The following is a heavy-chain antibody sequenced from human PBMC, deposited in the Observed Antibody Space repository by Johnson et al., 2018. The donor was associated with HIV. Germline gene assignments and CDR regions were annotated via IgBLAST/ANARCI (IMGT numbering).Heavy chain of an antibody. CDR2: ISYDGSNK. Sequence: QVQLVESGGGVVQPGRSLRLSCAASGFTFISYAMHWVRQATGKGLEWVALISYDGSNKYDADSVKGRFTISRDNSKNTLYLQMNSLRAEDTAVYYCARGREGGNYQGGAFDIWGQGTMVTVSS. CDR1: GFTFISYA. D-gene: IGHD1-26*01. J-gene: IGHJ3*02. CDR3: ARGREGGNYQGGAFDI. V-gene: IGHV3-30-3*01.